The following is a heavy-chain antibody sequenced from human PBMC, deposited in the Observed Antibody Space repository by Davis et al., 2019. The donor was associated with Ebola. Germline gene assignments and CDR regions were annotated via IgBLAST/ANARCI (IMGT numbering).Heavy chain of an antibody. CDR1: GYSFTSYW. J-gene: IGHJ6*02. CDR3: AKQWLGWAGGMDV. V-gene: IGHV5-51*01. CDR2: ISPGDSDT. D-gene: IGHD6-19*01. Sequence: GESLKISCKGSGYSFTSYWIGWVRQMPGKGLEWMGIISPGDSDTRYSPSFQGQVTISADKSISTAYLQWSSLKASDTAMSYCAKQWLGWAGGMDVWGQGTTVTVSS.